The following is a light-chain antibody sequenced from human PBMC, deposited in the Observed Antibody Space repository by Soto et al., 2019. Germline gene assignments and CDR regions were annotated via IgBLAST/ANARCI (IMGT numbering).Light chain of an antibody. Sequence: EIVLTQSPGTLSLSPGEGATLSCRASQSVSSSYLAWYQQKPGQAPRLLIYDASSRATGIPDRFSGSGSGTDFTLTISRLEPEDVAGSYGQQYVSAPRMSTFGQGTNLEIK. J-gene: IGKJ2*01. CDR1: QSVSSSY. V-gene: IGKV3-20*01. CDR3: QQYVSAPRMST. CDR2: DAS.